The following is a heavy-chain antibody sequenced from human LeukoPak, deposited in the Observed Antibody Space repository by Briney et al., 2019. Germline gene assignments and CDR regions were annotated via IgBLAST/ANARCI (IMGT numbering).Heavy chain of an antibody. CDR2: IKQDGSEK. V-gene: IGHV3-7*01. J-gene: IGHJ6*02. Sequence: GGSLRLSCAASGFTFSSYWMSWVRQAPGKELEWVANIKQDGSEKYYVDSVKGRFTISRDNAKNSLYLQMNSLRAEDTAVYYCARSSTVTTEIDYGMDVWGQGTTVTVSS. CDR3: ARSSTVTTEIDYGMDV. D-gene: IGHD4-17*01. CDR1: GFTFSSYW.